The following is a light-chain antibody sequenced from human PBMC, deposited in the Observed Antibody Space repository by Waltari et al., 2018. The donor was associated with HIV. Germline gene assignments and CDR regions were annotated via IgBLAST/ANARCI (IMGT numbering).Light chain of an antibody. Sequence: QSVLTQPPSVSAAPGQKVTISCSGGSSNIGRRYVSWYQQLPGAAPKLVIYDDVKRPSGLTDRFSGSKSGTSATLGITGLETGEEADYYCHTWDVSLKAALFGGGTKLTVL. V-gene: IGLV1-51*01. CDR3: HTWDVSLKAAL. J-gene: IGLJ2*01. CDR1: SSNIGRRY. CDR2: DDV.